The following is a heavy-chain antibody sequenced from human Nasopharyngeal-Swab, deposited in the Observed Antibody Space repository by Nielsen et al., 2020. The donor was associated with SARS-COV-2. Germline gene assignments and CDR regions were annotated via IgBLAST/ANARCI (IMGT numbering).Heavy chain of an antibody. V-gene: IGHV3-23*01. CDR3: ADPPFSEY. Sequence: GESLKISCAASGFTFSTYAMTWVRQAPGKGLEWVSTIDAGGANTFYADSVKGRFTISRDNSKNTLYLQMNRLRADDTAVYYCADPPFSEYWGQGTLVTVSS. J-gene: IGHJ4*02. CDR1: GFTFSTYA. CDR2: IDAGGANT.